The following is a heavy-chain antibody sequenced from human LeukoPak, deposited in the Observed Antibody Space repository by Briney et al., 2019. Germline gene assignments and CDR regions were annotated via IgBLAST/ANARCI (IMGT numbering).Heavy chain of an antibody. V-gene: IGHV1-69*05. CDR1: GGTFSSYA. D-gene: IGHD2-15*01. CDR3: ARDDCSGGSCYSDY. CDR2: IIPIFGTA. Sequence: GASVKVSCKASGGTFSSYAISWVRQAPGQGLEWMGRIIPIFGTANYAQKFQGRVTITTDESTSTAYMELSSLRFEDTAVYYCARDDCSGGSCYSDYWGQGTLVTVSS. J-gene: IGHJ4*02.